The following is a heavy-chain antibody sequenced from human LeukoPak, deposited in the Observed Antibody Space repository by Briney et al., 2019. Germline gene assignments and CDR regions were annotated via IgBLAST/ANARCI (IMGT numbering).Heavy chain of an antibody. J-gene: IGHJ3*02. CDR2: IYHSGST. CDR1: GGSISSGGYS. CDR3: ARGENGAAFDI. D-gene: IGHD2-8*01. Sequence: ASQTLSLTCAVSGGSISSGGYSWSWIRQPPGKGLEWIGYIYHSGSTYYNPSLKSRVTISIDRSKNQFSLELSSVTAADTAVYYCARGENGAAFDIWGQGTMVTVSS. V-gene: IGHV4-30-2*01.